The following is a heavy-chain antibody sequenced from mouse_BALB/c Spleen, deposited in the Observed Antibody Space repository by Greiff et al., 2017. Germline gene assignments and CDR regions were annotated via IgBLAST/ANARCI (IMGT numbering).Heavy chain of an antibody. J-gene: IGHJ2*01. V-gene: IGHV5-6-4*01. Sequence: EVMLVESGGGLVKPGGSLKLSCAASGFTFSSYTMSWVRQTPEKRLEWVATISSGGSYTYYPDSVKGRFTISRDNAKNTLYLQMSSLKSEDTAMYYCTRERDDGYSFDYWGQGTTLTVSS. D-gene: IGHD2-3*01. CDR1: GFTFSSYT. CDR3: TRERDDGYSFDY. CDR2: ISSGGSYT.